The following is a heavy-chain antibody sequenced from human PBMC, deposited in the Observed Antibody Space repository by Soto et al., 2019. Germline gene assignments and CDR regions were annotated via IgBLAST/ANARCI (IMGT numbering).Heavy chain of an antibody. CDR1: GYTFTSYG. J-gene: IGHJ5*02. CDR2: INGYKGHT. Sequence: QVHLVQSGPEVKMPGASLKVSCKASGYTFTSYGITWVRQAPGQGLEWMGWINGYKGHTKYAQKLQGRVTMTTDTSTSTAFMELRSLRSDDTAVYYCARYFVNDYGDPGWLDPWGQGTLVTVSS. D-gene: IGHD4-17*01. V-gene: IGHV1-18*01. CDR3: ARYFVNDYGDPGWLDP.